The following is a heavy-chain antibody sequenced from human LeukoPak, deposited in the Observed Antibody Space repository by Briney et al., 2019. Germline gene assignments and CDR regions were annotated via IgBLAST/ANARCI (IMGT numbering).Heavy chain of an antibody. CDR2: IYYSGST. Sequence: SETPSLTCTVSGGSISSSSYYWGWIRQPPGKGLEWIGSIYYSGSTYYNPSLKSRVTISVDTSKNQFSLKLSSVTAADTAVYYCARDSNYGAAAAAYNWFDPWGQGTLVTVSS. CDR3: ARDSNYGAAAAAYNWFDP. D-gene: IGHD6-13*01. CDR1: GGSISSSSYY. V-gene: IGHV4-39*07. J-gene: IGHJ5*02.